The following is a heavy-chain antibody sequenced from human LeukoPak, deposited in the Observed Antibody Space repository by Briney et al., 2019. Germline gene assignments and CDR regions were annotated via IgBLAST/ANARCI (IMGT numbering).Heavy chain of an antibody. J-gene: IGHJ4*02. D-gene: IGHD2-15*01. V-gene: IGHV4-39*07. Sequence: SETLSLTCTVSGGSISSSSYYWGWIRQPPGKGLEWIGSIYYSGSTYYNPSLKSRVTISVDTSKNQFSLKLSSVTAADTAVYYCARGHCSGGSCYFGAGNFDYWGQGTLVTVSS. CDR2: IYYSGST. CDR3: ARGHCSGGSCYFGAGNFDY. CDR1: GGSISSSSYY.